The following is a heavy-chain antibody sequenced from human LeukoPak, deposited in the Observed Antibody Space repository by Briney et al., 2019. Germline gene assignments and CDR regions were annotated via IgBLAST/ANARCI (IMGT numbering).Heavy chain of an antibody. CDR1: GFTFSSYS. Sequence: GGSLRLSCAASGFTFSSYSMNWVRQAPGKGLEWVSSISSSSSYIYYADSVKGRFTISRDNAKNSLYLQMNSLRAEDTAVYYCAREGIAAAGYWFDPWGQGTLVTVSS. CDR2: ISSSSSYI. V-gene: IGHV3-21*01. J-gene: IGHJ5*02. CDR3: AREGIAAAGYWFDP. D-gene: IGHD6-13*01.